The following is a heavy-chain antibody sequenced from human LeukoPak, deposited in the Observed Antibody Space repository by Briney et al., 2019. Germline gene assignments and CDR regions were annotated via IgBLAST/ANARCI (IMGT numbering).Heavy chain of an antibody. J-gene: IGHJ5*02. D-gene: IGHD2-2*01. V-gene: IGHV4-4*07. CDR1: GESTTSYY. CDR3: ARDARHRYCSSSSCYRGWLDP. Sequence: SETLSLTCSVSGESTTSYYWSWIRQSAGKGLEWIGRIYAPGSTNYNPSLKSRVTMSIDTSKNQFSLKVTSVTAADTAVYYCARDARHRYCSSSSCYRGWLDPWGQGTPVTVSS. CDR2: IYAPGST.